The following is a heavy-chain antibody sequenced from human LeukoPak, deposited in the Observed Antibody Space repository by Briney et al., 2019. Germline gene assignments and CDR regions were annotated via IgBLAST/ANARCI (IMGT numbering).Heavy chain of an antibody. CDR2: INPNSGGT. CDR3: ARADPGMNAFDI. CDR1: GYTFTDHY. D-gene: IGHD3-10*01. V-gene: IGHV1-2*02. J-gene: IGHJ3*02. Sequence: TSVKVSCKASGYTFTDHYMHWVRQAPGQGLEWMGWINPNSGGTNYAQKFQGRVTMTRDTSISTAYMELSRLRSDDTAVYYCARADPGMNAFDIWGQGTMVTVSS.